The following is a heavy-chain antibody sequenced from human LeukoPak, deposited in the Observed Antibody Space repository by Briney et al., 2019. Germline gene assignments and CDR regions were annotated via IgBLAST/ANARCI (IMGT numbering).Heavy chain of an antibody. D-gene: IGHD6-19*01. J-gene: IGHJ4*02. CDR2: INPNSGDT. CDR1: GYTFTGYY. V-gene: IGHV1-2*04. Sequence: ASVKASCKASGYTFTGYYMHWVRQAPGQGLEWMGWINPNSGDTNYAQKFQGWVTMTRDTSISTAYMELSRLRSDDTAVYYCARSSGWYSDDYFDYWGQGTLVTVSS. CDR3: ARSSGWYSDDYFDY.